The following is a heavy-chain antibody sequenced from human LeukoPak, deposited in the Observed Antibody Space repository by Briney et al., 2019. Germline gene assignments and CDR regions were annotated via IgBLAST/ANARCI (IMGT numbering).Heavy chain of an antibody. CDR2: ISGSSNFI. CDR1: GLTFTSHI. J-gene: IGHJ4*02. Sequence: GGSLRLSCAASGLTFTSHIMNWVRQAPGKGLEWVSSISGSSNFIYHADSVKGRFTISRDNAKNSLYLQMNSLRAEDTAVYYCAKDQGHFGSGSFYTHRGQGTLVTVSS. V-gene: IGHV3-21*01. D-gene: IGHD3-10*01. CDR3: AKDQGHFGSGSFYTH.